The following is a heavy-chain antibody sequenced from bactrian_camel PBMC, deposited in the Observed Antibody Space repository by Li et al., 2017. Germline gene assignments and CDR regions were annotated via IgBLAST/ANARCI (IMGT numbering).Heavy chain of an antibody. J-gene: IGHJ6*01. Sequence: HVQLVESGGGLVQPGGSLRLSCTLSGHTYSPNSMGWFRQAPGLEREGVASIDSDGSFNYADSVKGRFTISEDNAKNIVYLQMNNLKPEDTAMYFCAAEPRDCYSASLDFRYWGQETQVTVS. CDR1: GHTYSPNS. CDR2: IDSDGSF. V-gene: IGHV3S53*01. CDR3: AAEPRDCYSASLDFRY. D-gene: IGHD3*01.